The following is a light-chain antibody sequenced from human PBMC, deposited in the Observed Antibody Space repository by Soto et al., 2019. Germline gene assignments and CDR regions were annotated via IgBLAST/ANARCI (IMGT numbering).Light chain of an antibody. V-gene: IGLV2-18*02. CDR2: EVN. CDR1: SSDIGSYDR. J-gene: IGLJ1*01. CDR3: SAYTTSWTYV. Sequence: QSVLTQPPSVSGSPGQSVTISCTGTSSDIGSYDRVSWYQQTPGTAPKLMIYEVNHRPSGVPARFSGSKSGNTASLTISGLQADDEADYYCSAYTTSWTYVFGTGTKVTVL.